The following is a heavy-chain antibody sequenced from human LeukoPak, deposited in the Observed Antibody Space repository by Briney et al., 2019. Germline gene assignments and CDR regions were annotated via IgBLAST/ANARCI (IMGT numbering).Heavy chain of an antibody. CDR3: ANVRGSLPFDY. D-gene: IGHD3-16*01. CDR2: ISYSGDT. V-gene: IGHV4-39*01. CDR1: GGSISSSYY. J-gene: IGHJ4*02. Sequence: SETLSLTCTVAGGSISSSYYWGWIRQPPGKGLEWIGTISYSGDTFYNPSLQSRVTISVDTSKIQFSLKLTSVTDADTAVYYCANVRGSLPFDYWGQGTLVTVSS.